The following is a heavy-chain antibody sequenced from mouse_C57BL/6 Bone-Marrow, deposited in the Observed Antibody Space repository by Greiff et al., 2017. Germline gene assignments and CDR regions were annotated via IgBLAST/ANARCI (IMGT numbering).Heavy chain of an antibody. CDR2: INYDGSST. CDR1: GFTFSDYY. CDR3: ARGLLYWYFDV. Sequence: EVHLVESEGGLVQPGSSMKLSCTASGFTFSDYYMAWVRQVPEKGLEWVANINYDGSSTYYLDSLKSRFIISRDNAKNILYLQMSSLKSEDTATYYCARGLLYWYFDVWGTGTTVTVSS. J-gene: IGHJ1*03. V-gene: IGHV5-16*01. D-gene: IGHD2-10*01.